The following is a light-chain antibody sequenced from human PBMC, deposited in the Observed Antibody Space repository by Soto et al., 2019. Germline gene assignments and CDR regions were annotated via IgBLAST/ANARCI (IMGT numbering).Light chain of an antibody. CDR3: QPLNSFPLT. CDR1: QGISRW. V-gene: IGKV1D-12*01. CDR2: AGS. J-gene: IGKJ5*01. Sequence: DIQMTQSPSSVSASVGDRVTIACRARQGISRWLAWYQKKPGRDHKLLIYAGSSLQSGVPVRFSGSGSGTDCTLSSSSLEPEDGATYFCQPLNSFPLTFGQGTRLEIK.